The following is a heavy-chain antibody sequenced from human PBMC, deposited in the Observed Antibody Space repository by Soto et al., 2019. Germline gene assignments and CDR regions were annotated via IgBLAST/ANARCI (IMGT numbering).Heavy chain of an antibody. J-gene: IGHJ4*02. CDR3: ARVLRTDYGSGRRDY. CDR2: IYYSGST. V-gene: IGHV4-31*03. Sequence: SETLSLTCTVSGGSISSGGYYWSWIRQHPGKGLEWIGYIYYSGSTYYNPSLKSRVTISVDTSKNQFSLKLSSVTAADTAVYYCARVLRTDYGSGRRDYWGQGTLVTVS. CDR1: GGSISSGGYY. D-gene: IGHD3-10*01.